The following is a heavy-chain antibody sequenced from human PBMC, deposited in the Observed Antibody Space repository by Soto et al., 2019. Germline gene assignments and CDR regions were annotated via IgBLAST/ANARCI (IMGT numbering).Heavy chain of an antibody. CDR2: ISYDGSNK. CDR3: ASFMFDY. V-gene: IGHV3-30-3*01. J-gene: IGHJ4*02. Sequence: QVQLVESGGGVVQPGRSLRLSCAASGFTFSSYAMHWVPQAPGKGLEWVAVISYDGSNKYYADSVKSRFTISRDNSKNALCLQMNSLRAEDTAVYYCASFMFDYWGQGTLVTVCS. CDR1: GFTFSSYA.